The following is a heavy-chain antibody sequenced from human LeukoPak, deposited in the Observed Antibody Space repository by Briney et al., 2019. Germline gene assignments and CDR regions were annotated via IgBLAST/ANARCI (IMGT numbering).Heavy chain of an antibody. V-gene: IGHV1-2*02. CDR2: INPNSGGT. D-gene: IGHD6-13*01. CDR1: GYTFTGYC. J-gene: IGHJ4*02. CDR3: ARVDPPGFSSSQLDY. Sequence: ASVNVSCKASGYTFTGYCMHWVRQAPGQGLEWMGWINPNSGGTNYAQKFQGRVTMTRDTSISTAYMELSRLRSDDTAVYYCARVDPPGFSSSQLDYWGQGTLVTVSS.